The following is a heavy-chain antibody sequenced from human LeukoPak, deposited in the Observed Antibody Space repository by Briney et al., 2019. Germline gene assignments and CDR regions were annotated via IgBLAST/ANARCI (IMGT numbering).Heavy chain of an antibody. CDR3: AERCSSTSCYMTFDY. CDR2: ISGSGGST. V-gene: IGHV3-23*01. CDR1: GFTFSSYS. J-gene: IGHJ4*02. Sequence: GGSLRLSCAASGFTFSSYSMNWVRQAPGKGLEWVSAISGSGGSTYYADSVKGRFTISRDNSKNTLYLQMNSLRAEDTAVYYCAERCSSTSCYMTFDYWGQGTLVTVSS. D-gene: IGHD2-2*02.